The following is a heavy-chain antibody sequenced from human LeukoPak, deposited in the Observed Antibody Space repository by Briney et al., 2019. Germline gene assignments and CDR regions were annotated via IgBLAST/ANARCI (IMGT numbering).Heavy chain of an antibody. CDR3: ARDWGYSTGTYFCG. Sequence: GGSLRLSCAASGFTFSSYAMSWVRQAPGKGLEWVAVISSDENKKYYADSVKGRFAISRDNSQNTLFLQMNSLGTDDTALYYCARDWGYSTGTYFCGWGQGTLVAVSS. CDR1: GFTFSSYA. D-gene: IGHD3-10*01. J-gene: IGHJ4*02. CDR2: ISSDENKK. V-gene: IGHV3-30*09.